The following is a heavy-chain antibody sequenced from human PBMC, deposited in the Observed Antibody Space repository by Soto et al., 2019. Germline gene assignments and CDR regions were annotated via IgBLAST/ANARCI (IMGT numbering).Heavy chain of an antibody. CDR2: INPNSGGT. CDR1: GYTFTGYY. J-gene: IGHJ3*02. CDR3: ARDSNYCSSTSCYPGAFDI. Sequence: ASVKVSCKASGYTFTGYYMHWVRQAPGQGLEWMGWINPNSGGTNYAQKFQGRVTMTRDTSISTAYMELSRPRSDDTAVYYCARDSNYCSSTSCYPGAFDIWGQGTMVTVSS. D-gene: IGHD2-2*01. V-gene: IGHV1-2*02.